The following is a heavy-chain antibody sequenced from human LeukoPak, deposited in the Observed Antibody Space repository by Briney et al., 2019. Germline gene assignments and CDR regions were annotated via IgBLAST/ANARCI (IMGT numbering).Heavy chain of an antibody. CDR3: VRDRSKWFGELLPTDY. Sequence: GSLRLSCAASGFTFSSYSMNWVRQAPGKGLEWVSYISSSSSTIYYADSVKGRFTISRDNAKNSLYLQMNSLRAEDTAVYYCVRDRSKWFGELLPTDYWGQGTLVTVSS. V-gene: IGHV3-48*01. CDR1: GFTFSSYS. J-gene: IGHJ4*02. D-gene: IGHD3-10*01. CDR2: ISSSSSTI.